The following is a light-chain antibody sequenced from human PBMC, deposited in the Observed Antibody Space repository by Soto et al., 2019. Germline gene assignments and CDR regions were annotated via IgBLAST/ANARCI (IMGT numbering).Light chain of an antibody. J-gene: IGKJ1*01. CDR3: QQYNNWWT. CDR2: GAS. V-gene: IGKV3-15*01. Sequence: EIVMTQSPAILSVSPGERATLSCRASQSVSRNLAWYQHKPGLAPRLLIYGASTRATGIPARFSGSGSGTEFTLTINSLQSEDFALYYCQQYNNWWTFGQGTKVEI. CDR1: QSVSRN.